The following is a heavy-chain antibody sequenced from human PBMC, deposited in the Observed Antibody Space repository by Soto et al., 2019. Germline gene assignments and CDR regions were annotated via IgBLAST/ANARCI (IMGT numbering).Heavy chain of an antibody. J-gene: IGHJ6*02. CDR3: ARGIQGSGPSYFYYGMDV. V-gene: IGHV3-30-3*01. Sequence: QVQVVESGGGVVQPGRSLRLSCAASGFTFRNYPMHWVRQAPGKGLEWVAVTSYDGNNKYYADSVKGRFTISRDNSKNTLYLQMNRLRAEETAVYYCARGIQGSGPSYFYYGMDVWGHGTTVTVSS. CDR1: GFTFRNYP. D-gene: IGHD3-10*01. CDR2: TSYDGNNK.